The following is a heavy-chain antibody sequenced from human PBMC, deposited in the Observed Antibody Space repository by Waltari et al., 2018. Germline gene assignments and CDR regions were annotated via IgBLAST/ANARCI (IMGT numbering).Heavy chain of an antibody. D-gene: IGHD4-17*01. CDR3: ARGARRTTVTTGWWYFDL. CDR2: SNRDGSST. J-gene: IGHJ2*01. V-gene: IGHV3-74*01. Sequence: EVQLVESGGGLVQPGGSLRLSCAASGFTYSMYWMHWVRQAPGKGLVGGSRSNRDGSSTSYADSVKGRFTISKDNAKNTVYLQMNSLRAEDTAIYYCARGARRTTVTTGWWYFDLWGRGTLVTVSS. CDR1: GFTYSMYW.